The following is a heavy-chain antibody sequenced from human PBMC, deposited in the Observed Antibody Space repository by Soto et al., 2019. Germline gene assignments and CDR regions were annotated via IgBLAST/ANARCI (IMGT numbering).Heavy chain of an antibody. V-gene: IGHV4-39*01. J-gene: IGHJ3*01. Sequence: QLQLQESGPGLVKPAETLSIKCAVSGGSVSSGKYFWGWIRQPPGKGLEWIGNIYYNGETYYSPSLKSRVTMSVDTAQNQFSLRLTSVTAADTAVYYCARLLIDNWNKVHAFDFWGQGTLVTVSS. CDR3: ARLLIDNWNKVHAFDF. CDR2: IYYNGET. CDR1: GGSVSSGKYF. D-gene: IGHD1-20*01.